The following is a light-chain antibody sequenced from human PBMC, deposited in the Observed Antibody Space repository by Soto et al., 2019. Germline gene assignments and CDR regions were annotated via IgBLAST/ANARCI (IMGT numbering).Light chain of an antibody. CDR3: QHYNSYSEA. J-gene: IGKJ1*01. Sequence: DIQMTQSPSTLSGSVGDRVTITCRASQTISSWLAWYQQKPGKAPKLLIYEASTLKSGVPSRFSGSGPGTEFTLTISSLQPDDFATYYCQHYNSYSEAFGQGTKVDIK. CDR2: EAS. CDR1: QTISSW. V-gene: IGKV1-5*03.